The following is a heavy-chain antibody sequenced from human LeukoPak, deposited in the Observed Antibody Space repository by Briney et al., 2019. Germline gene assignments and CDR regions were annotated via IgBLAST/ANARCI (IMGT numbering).Heavy chain of an antibody. J-gene: IGHJ4*02. CDR1: GFTFSSYA. D-gene: IGHD2-2*01. CDR3: AKGGSTSPNGINDY. V-gene: IGHV3-23*01. CDR2: ISASSST. Sequence: GGSLRLSCAASGFTFSSYAMSWVRQAPGKGLEWVSAISASSSTYYADSVKGRFTISRDNSKNTLYLQMNSLRAEDTAVYYCAKGGSTSPNGINDYWGQGTLVTVSS.